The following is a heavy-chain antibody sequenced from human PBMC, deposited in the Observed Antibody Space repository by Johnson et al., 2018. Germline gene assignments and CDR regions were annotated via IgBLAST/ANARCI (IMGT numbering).Heavy chain of an antibody. CDR3: VREGSVVTASNAFDF. D-gene: IGHD2-21*02. V-gene: IGHV3-30-3*01. J-gene: IGHJ3*01. Sequence: QVQLVESGGGVVQPGRSLRLSCSASGFIFSSYPMHWVRQAPGKGLEWVAVISYDGNTKYYADSVKGRFSISRDNSKNTLYLQMNSLRAEDTAVYDCVREGSVVTASNAFDFWGQGTMVTVSS. CDR1: GFIFSSYP. CDR2: ISYDGNTK.